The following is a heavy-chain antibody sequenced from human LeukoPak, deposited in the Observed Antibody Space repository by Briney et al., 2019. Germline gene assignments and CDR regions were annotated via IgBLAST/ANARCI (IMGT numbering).Heavy chain of an antibody. V-gene: IGHV3-66*01. CDR1: GLTVSSKY. CDR3: ARSGSYSPKGDY. J-gene: IGHJ4*02. Sequence: GSLRLSCPASGLTVSSKYISWVRQAPGKGLGWVSVIYSDGSTYYAAQRKGRFTISSENTKNRTDLKKNSRRGEDTAVDYCARSGSYSPKGDYWGQGTLVTVSS. CDR2: IYSDGST. D-gene: IGHD1-26*01.